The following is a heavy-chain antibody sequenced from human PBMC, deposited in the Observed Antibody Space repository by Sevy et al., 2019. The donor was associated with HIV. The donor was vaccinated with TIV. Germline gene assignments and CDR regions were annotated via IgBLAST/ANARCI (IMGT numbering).Heavy chain of an antibody. CDR1: GSTFRIYT. CDR3: ASGSLDSTGYPFDY. V-gene: IGHV3-21*01. J-gene: IGHJ4*02. Sequence: GGSLSLSCAASGSTFRIYTLNWVRKAPGKGLECVSSISSSSTYIYYADSVRGRFTISRDNAKNSLYLQMHSLRAEDTAVYYCASGSLDSTGYPFDYWGQGTLVTVSS. CDR2: ISSSSTYI. D-gene: IGHD3-22*01.